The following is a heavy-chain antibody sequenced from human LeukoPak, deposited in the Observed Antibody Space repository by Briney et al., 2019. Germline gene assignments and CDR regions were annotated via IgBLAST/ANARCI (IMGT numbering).Heavy chain of an antibody. CDR1: GGPFSGYY. J-gene: IGHJ6*03. D-gene: IGHD3-3*01. V-gene: IGHV4-34*01. CDR2: INHSGST. CDR3: AGSGYYYYMDV. Sequence: SETLSLTCAVYGGPFSGYYWSWIRQPPGKGLEWIGEINHSGSTNYNPSLKSRVTISVDTSKNQFSLKLSSVTAADTAVYYCAGSGYYYYMDVWGKGTTVTVSS.